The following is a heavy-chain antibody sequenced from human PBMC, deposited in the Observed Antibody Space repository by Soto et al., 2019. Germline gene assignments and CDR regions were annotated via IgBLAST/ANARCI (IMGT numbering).Heavy chain of an antibody. Sequence: GSLLLSCAASGFTFSSYEMNWVRQAPGKGLEWVSYISSSGSTIYYADSVKGRFTISRDNAKNSLYLQMNSLRAEDTAVYYCARGIAARRYYYYYGMDVWGQGTTVTVSS. V-gene: IGHV3-48*03. D-gene: IGHD6-6*01. CDR3: ARGIAARRYYYYYGMDV. J-gene: IGHJ6*02. CDR1: GFTFSSYE. CDR2: ISSSGSTI.